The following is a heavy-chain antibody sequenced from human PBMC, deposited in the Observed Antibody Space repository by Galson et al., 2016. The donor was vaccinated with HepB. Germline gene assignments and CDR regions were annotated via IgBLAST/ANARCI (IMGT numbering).Heavy chain of an antibody. CDR3: AKVATPNRNYENWFDS. D-gene: IGHD4-11*01. Sequence: SLRLSCAASGFTFSNFAMHWVRQALGKGLEWVAGIWYDATSKYYVDSVKGRFTISRDNSKNTLNLQMNSLRAEDTAVYYCAKVATPNRNYENWFDSWGQGTLVTVSA. CDR2: IWYDATSK. CDR1: GFTFSNFA. V-gene: IGHV3-33*06. J-gene: IGHJ5*01.